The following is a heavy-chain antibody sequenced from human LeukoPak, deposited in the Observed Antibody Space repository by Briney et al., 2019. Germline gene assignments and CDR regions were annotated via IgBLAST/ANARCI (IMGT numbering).Heavy chain of an antibody. Sequence: GASVKVSCKASGYTLTGYYMHWVRQAPGQGLEWMGRINPNSGGTNYAQKFQGRVTMTRDTSISTAYMELSRLRSDDTAVYYCARDGYSSGWYDHYGMDVWGQGTTVTVSS. CDR2: INPNSGGT. J-gene: IGHJ6*02. D-gene: IGHD6-19*01. CDR3: ARDGYSSGWYDHYGMDV. CDR1: GYTLTGYY. V-gene: IGHV1-2*06.